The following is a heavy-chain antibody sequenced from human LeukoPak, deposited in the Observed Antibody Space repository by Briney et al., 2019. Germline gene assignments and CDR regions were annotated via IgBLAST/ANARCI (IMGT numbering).Heavy chain of an antibody. V-gene: IGHV4-59*11. CDR3: ARHDYGDDWFDP. J-gene: IGHJ5*02. Sequence: SETLSLTCTVSGGSISSHYWSWIRQPPGKGLEWIGYIYYSGSTNYNPSLKSRVTISVDTSKNQFSLKLNSVTAADTAVYYCARHDYGDDWFDPWGQGTLVTVSS. CDR2: IYYSGST. CDR1: GGSISSHY. D-gene: IGHD4-17*01.